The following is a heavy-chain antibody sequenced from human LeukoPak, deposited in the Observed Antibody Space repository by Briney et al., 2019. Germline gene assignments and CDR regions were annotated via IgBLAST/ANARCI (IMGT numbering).Heavy chain of an antibody. CDR1: GYTFTSYY. V-gene: IGHV1-46*01. Sequence: GASVKVSCKASGYTFTSYYMHWVRQAPGQGLEWMGIIKPSGGSTTYAQKFQGRLTMTRDKSTSTVYMELSSLRSEDTAVYYCARAWDTYMDVWGKGTTVTVSS. CDR2: IKPSGGST. CDR3: ARAWDTYMDV. J-gene: IGHJ6*03. D-gene: IGHD1-26*01.